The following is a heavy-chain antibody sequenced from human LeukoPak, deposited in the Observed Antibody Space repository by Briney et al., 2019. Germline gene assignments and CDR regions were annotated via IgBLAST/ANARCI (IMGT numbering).Heavy chain of an antibody. CDR2: ICTSGST. CDR3: ARDSALPGYSYYYGMDV. Sequence: SGTLSLTCTVSGGSISSYYWSWIRQPAGKGLEWVGRICTSGSTNYNPSLRRRVTMSVDTSKNQFYLKLSSVTAADTAVYYSARDSALPGYSYYYGMDVWGQGTTVTVSS. V-gene: IGHV4-4*07. CDR1: GGSISSYY. D-gene: IGHD2-21*01. J-gene: IGHJ6*02.